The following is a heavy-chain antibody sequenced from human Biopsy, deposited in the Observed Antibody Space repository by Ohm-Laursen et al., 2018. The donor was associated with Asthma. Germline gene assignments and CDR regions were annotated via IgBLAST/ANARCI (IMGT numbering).Heavy chain of an antibody. J-gene: IGHJ6*02. V-gene: IGHV1-69*01. Sequence: VASVKVSCKAPGGTFSDFAISWVRQAPGQGLEWLGGNNTVVGRTDYAQKFQGRVTITADVSTSTAYMEVTSLRSEDTAIYYCATCQVGYSCGWSLLLKKFYNSGMDVWGQGTAVTVSS. CDR1: GGTFSDFA. CDR2: NNTVVGRT. D-gene: IGHD6-19*01. CDR3: ATCQVGYSCGWSLLLKKFYNSGMDV.